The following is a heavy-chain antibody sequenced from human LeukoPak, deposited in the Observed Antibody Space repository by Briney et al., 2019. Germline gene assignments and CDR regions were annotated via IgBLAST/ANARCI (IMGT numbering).Heavy chain of an antibody. D-gene: IGHD6-19*01. J-gene: IGHJ4*02. CDR3: AKDRSYTSGWYDSFDS. Sequence: PGGSLRLSCEASGLKFSNYAMIWVRQAPGKGLEWVSTISELGGKTFYADSVKGRFTISRDNSKSTLYVQMNSLRVEDTAIYFCAKDRSYTSGWYDSFDSWGPGTLVTVSP. V-gene: IGHV3-23*01. CDR1: GLKFSNYA. CDR2: ISELGGKT.